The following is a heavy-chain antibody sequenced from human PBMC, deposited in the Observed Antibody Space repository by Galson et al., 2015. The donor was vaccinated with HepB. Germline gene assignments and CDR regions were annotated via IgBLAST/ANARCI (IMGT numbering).Heavy chain of an antibody. J-gene: IGHJ5*02. Sequence: SVKVSCKASGGTFSSYAISWVRQAPGQGLEWMGGIIPIFGTANYAQKFQGRVTITADESTSTAYMELSSLRSEDTAVYYCAREGVPRGWFDPWGQGTLVTVSS. CDR3: AREGVPRGWFDP. V-gene: IGHV1-69*13. CDR2: IIPIFGTA. CDR1: GGTFSSYA. D-gene: IGHD2-2*01.